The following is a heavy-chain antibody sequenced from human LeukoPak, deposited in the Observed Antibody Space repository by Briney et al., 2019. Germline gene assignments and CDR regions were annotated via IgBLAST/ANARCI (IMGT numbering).Heavy chain of an antibody. J-gene: IGHJ4*02. CDR1: GGSISSSSYY. CDR3: ARAAGIVATIYDY. D-gene: IGHD5-12*01. CDR2: IYYSGST. V-gene: IGHV4-39*07. Sequence: SETLSLTCTVSGGSISSSSYYWGWIRQPPGKGLEWIGGIYYSGSTYYNPSLKSRVTISVDTSKNQFSLKLSSVTAADTAVYYCARAAGIVATIYDYWGQGTLVTVSS.